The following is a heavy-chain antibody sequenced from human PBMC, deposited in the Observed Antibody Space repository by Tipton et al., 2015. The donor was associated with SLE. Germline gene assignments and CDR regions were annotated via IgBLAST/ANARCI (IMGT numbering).Heavy chain of an antibody. Sequence: TLSLTCTVSGGSINGYYWNWFRQPPGRELEWIGYIYDTETTDYNPSLKSRVTMSIDRSKNHFSLRLRSVCAADTAIYYCAREVKSGRYDWFDPWGQGTLVTVSS. CDR1: GGSINGYY. CDR2: IYDTETT. V-gene: IGHV4-59*12. D-gene: IGHD1-26*01. CDR3: AREVKSGRYDWFDP. J-gene: IGHJ5*02.